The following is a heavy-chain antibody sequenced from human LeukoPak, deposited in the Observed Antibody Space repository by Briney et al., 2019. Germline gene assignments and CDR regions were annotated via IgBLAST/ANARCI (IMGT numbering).Heavy chain of an antibody. Sequence: SETLSLTCTVSGGSISSSSYYWGWIRQPPGKGLEWIGSIYYSGSTYYNPSLKSRVTISVDTSKNQFSLKLSSVTAADTAVFYCATAMYYYDGSGYSVGAFDIWGQGTMATVSS. CDR2: IYYSGST. CDR1: GGSISSSSYY. CDR3: ATAMYYYDGSGYSVGAFDI. J-gene: IGHJ3*02. D-gene: IGHD3-22*01. V-gene: IGHV4-39*07.